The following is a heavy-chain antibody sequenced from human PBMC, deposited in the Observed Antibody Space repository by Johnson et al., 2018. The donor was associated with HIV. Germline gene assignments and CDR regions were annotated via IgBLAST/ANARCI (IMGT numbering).Heavy chain of an antibody. D-gene: IGHD2-8*01. V-gene: IGHV3-30*02. Sequence: QVQLVESGGGVVQPGGSLRLSCAASEFTFSTYGMHWVRQAPGKGLEWVALIRYDGSNKYYADSVKGRFTISRDNSKNTLYLQMNSLRAEDTAVYYCAKNGARGDAFDIWGQGTMVTVSS. CDR1: EFTFSTYG. CDR3: AKNGARGDAFDI. CDR2: IRYDGSNK. J-gene: IGHJ3*02.